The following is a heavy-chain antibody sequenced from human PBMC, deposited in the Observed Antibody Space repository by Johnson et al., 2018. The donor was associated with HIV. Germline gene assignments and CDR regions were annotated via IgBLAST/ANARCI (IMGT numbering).Heavy chain of an antibody. D-gene: IGHD1-26*01. CDR3: AKDRGGSYLLFGAFDI. CDR1: GFTFDDYA. Sequence: VQLVESGGGLVQPGRSLRLSCAASGFTFDDYAMHWVRQAPGKGLGWVSGISWNSGGIGYADSVKGRFTISRDNSKNTLYLQMNSLRAEDTAVYYCAKDRGGSYLLFGAFDIWGQGTMVTVSS. V-gene: IGHV3-9*01. J-gene: IGHJ3*02. CDR2: ISWNSGGI.